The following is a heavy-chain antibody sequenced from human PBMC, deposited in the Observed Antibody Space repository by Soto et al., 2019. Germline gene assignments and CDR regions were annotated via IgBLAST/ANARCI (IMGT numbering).Heavy chain of an antibody. Sequence: ASVKVSCKASGGTFSSYAISWVRQALGQGLEWMGWINPNSGGTNYAQKFQGRVTMTRDTSISTAYMELSRLRSDDTAVYYCATPYSSSSRYYFDYWGQGTLVTVSS. CDR2: INPNSGGT. CDR1: GGTFSSYA. CDR3: ATPYSSSSRYYFDY. V-gene: IGHV1-2*02. J-gene: IGHJ4*02. D-gene: IGHD6-6*01.